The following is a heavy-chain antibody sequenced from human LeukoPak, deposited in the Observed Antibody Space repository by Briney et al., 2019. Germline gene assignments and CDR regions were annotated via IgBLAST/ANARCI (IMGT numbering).Heavy chain of an antibody. V-gene: IGHV3-23*01. CDR1: GFTFSIYA. CDR3: AKKIDSGSYPLDY. J-gene: IGHJ4*02. D-gene: IGHD3-10*01. CDR2: ISGSRGST. Sequence: GGSLRLSCAASGFTFSIYAMSWVRQAPGKGLEWVSAISGSRGSTYYADSVKGRFTISRDNSKNTLYLQMNSLRADDTAVYYCAKKIDSGSYPLDYWGQGTLVTISS.